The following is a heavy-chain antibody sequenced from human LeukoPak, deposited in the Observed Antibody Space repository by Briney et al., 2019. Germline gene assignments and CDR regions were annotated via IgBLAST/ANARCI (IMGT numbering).Heavy chain of an antibody. V-gene: IGHV5-51*01. CDR2: IYPGDSKT. Sequence: KPGESLKISCQGSEFIFSNYWIGWVRQLPGKGLEFMGIIYPGDSKTRYSPSFQGQVTITADKSISTAYLQWNSLKASDTAMYYCAAPSEGSRSWSYYGMDVWGQGTTVTVSS. CDR3: AAPSEGSRSWSYYGMDV. J-gene: IGHJ6*02. D-gene: IGHD6-13*01. CDR1: EFIFSNYW.